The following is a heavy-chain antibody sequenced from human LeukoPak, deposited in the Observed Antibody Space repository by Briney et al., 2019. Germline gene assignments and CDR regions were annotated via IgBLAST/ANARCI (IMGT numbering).Heavy chain of an antibody. J-gene: IGHJ6*02. V-gene: IGHV1-18*01. Sequence: GASVKVSCKASGYTFTSYGISWVRQAPGQGLEWMGWISAYNGNTNYAQKLQGRVTMTTDTSTSTAYMELRSLRSDDTAVYYCATDPRVLRYFDWPPPMDVWGQGTTVTVSS. CDR3: ATDPRVLRYFDWPPPMDV. D-gene: IGHD3-9*01. CDR2: ISAYNGNT. CDR1: GYTFTSYG.